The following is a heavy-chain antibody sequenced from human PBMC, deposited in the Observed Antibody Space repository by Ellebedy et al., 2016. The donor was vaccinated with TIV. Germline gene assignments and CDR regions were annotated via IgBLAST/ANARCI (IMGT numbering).Heavy chain of an antibody. CDR2: ISGSGDST. J-gene: IGHJ1*01. CDR1: GFSFSSYA. Sequence: GGSLRLXCAASGFSFSSYAMGWVRQAPGKGLEWVSGISGSGDSTYYADSVKGRFTISRDNSKNTLYLQMNRLRAEDTAVYYCAKDGAGSSSWYTEYFQHWGQGTLVTVSS. D-gene: IGHD6-13*01. V-gene: IGHV3-23*01. CDR3: AKDGAGSSSWYTEYFQH.